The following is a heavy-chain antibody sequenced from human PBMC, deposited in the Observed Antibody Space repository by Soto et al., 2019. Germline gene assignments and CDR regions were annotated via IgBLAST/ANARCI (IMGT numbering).Heavy chain of an antibody. J-gene: IGHJ5*02. CDR3: ARDRGYDSSGYYYPNWFDP. D-gene: IGHD3-22*01. CDR2: IIPILGIA. V-gene: IGHV1-69*08. CDR1: GGTFSSYT. Sequence: QVQLVQSGAEVKKPGSSVKVSCKASGGTFSSYTISWVRQAPGQGLEWMGRIIPILGIANYAQKFQGRVTITADKSTSTAYMELSSLRSEDTAVYYCARDRGYDSSGYYYPNWFDPWGQGTLVTVSS.